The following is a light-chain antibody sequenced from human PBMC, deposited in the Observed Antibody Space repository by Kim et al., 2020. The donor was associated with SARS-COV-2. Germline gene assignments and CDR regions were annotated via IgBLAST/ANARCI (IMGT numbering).Light chain of an antibody. J-gene: IGLJ2*01. V-gene: IGLV3-1*01. CDR1: KWGGKY. CDR3: QAWDSSTGV. Sequence: GTPAQPCSITCSGDKWGGKYACWYQQKPGQSPVVVIYQASKRPSGIPERFSGSNSGNTATLTISGTQAMDEADYYCQAWDSSTGVFGGGTQLTVL. CDR2: QAS.